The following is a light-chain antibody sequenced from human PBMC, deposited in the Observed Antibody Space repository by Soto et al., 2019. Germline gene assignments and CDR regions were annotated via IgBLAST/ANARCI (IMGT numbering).Light chain of an antibody. Sequence: DIQMTQSPSSLSASVGDRVTITCRASQGISNSLAWYQQKPGKVPKLLIYAASTLQSGVPSRFSGSGSGTDFTLTISSLQSEDFAVYYCQQYNNWPPLTFGGGTKVDIK. CDR3: QQYNNWPPLT. CDR2: AAS. J-gene: IGKJ4*01. CDR1: QGISNS. V-gene: IGKV1-27*01.